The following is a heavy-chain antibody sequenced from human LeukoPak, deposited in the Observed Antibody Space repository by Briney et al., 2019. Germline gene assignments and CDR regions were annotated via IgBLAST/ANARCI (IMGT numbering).Heavy chain of an antibody. D-gene: IGHD3-22*01. CDR2: INQGGSEK. V-gene: IGHV3-7*01. Sequence: GGSLRLSCSAPGFTFSSYGMNWVRQAPGKGLEWVANINQGGSEKYYVDSVKGRFTISRDNAKNSLYLEMNSLRAEDTAVYYCLRENHDSDWSFDYWGQGTLVTVSS. CDR3: LRENHDSDWSFDY. J-gene: IGHJ4*02. CDR1: GFTFSSYG.